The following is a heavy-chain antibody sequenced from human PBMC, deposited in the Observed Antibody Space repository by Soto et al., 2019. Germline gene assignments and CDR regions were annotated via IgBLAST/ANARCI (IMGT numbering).Heavy chain of an antibody. J-gene: IGHJ5*02. CDR2: ISAYNGDT. CDR3: ARDQEYSTSGLYWFDL. Sequence: ASVKVSCKASGYTFTSFGITWVRQAPGQDLEWMGWISAYNGDTNYAPRLQGRVTMTTDTSTSTVYMELKNLKSDDTAVYYCARDQEYSTSGLYWFDLWGQGTLVTVSS. D-gene: IGHD6-6*01. CDR1: GYTFTSFG. V-gene: IGHV1-18*04.